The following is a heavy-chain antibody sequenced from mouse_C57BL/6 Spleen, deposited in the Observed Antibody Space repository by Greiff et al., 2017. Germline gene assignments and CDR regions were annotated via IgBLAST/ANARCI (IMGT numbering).Heavy chain of an antibody. CDR3: ARCHYYGSSYWYFDV. D-gene: IGHD1-1*01. Sequence: VQLQQSGPELVKPGASVKISCKASGYSFTDYNMNWVKQSNGKSLEWIGVINPNYGTTSYNQKFKGKATLTVDKPSSTAYMQLSSLTSEDSAVYYCARCHYYGSSYWYFDVWGTGTTVTVSS. J-gene: IGHJ1*03. CDR1: GYSFTDYN. CDR2: INPNYGTT. V-gene: IGHV1-39*01.